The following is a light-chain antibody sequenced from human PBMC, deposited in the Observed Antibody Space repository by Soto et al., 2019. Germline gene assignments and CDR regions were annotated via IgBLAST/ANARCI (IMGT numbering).Light chain of an antibody. Sequence: DVVMTQSPLSLSVTLGQPASISCRSSRSLLYIDGNTYLNWFHQRTGQSPRRLIYNVSNRDSGVPDRFSGSGSGTDFTLRISRVEAEDVGVYYCIQSVHWPPYTFGQGTKLEIK. CDR3: IQSVHWPPYT. CDR1: RSLLYIDGNTY. CDR2: NVS. J-gene: IGKJ2*01. V-gene: IGKV2-30*01.